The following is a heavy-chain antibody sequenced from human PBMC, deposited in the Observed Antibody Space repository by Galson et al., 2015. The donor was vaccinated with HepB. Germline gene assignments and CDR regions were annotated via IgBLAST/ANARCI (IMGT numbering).Heavy chain of an antibody. CDR1: GYTFNRYG. V-gene: IGHV1-18*01. CDR3: AKGGLRGDLNDALDI. D-gene: IGHD4-17*01. J-gene: IGHJ3*02. CDR2: ISTYNGDT. Sequence: SVKVSCKASGYTFNRYGISWVRQAPGQGLECMGWISTYNGDTNYAQKLQGRVTMTTDTSTSTAYMELRSLRSDDTAVYYCAKGGLRGDLNDALDIWGQGTMVTVPS.